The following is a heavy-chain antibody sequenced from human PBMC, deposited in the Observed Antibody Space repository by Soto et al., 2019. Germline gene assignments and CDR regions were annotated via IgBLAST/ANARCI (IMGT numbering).Heavy chain of an antibody. CDR3: ARDPGRLDY. J-gene: IGHJ4*02. Sequence: EVQLVESGGGLVKSGGSLRLSCAASGFTFSSYWRSWVRQAPGKGLEWVANIKQDGSEKYYVDSVKGRFTISRDNAKNSLYLQMNSLRAEDTAVYYCARDPGRLDYWGQGTLVTVSS. CDR2: IKQDGSEK. V-gene: IGHV3-7*01. CDR1: GFTFSSYW. D-gene: IGHD1-1*01.